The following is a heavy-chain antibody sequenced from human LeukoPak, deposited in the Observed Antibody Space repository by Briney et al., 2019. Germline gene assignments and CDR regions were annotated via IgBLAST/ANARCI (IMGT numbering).Heavy chain of an antibody. Sequence: SETLSLTCAVSGYSISSGSYWGWIRQPPGKGLEWIGSIFHSGSTYYNPSLKSRVIIPVDTSKNQFSLRLSSVTAADTAVYYCARLFDCWGQGTLVTVSS. CDR3: ARLFDC. CDR2: IFHSGST. CDR1: GYSISSGSY. J-gene: IGHJ4*02. V-gene: IGHV4-38-2*01.